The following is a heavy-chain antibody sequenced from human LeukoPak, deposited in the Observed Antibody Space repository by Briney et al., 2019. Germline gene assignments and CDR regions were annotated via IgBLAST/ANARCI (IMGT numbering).Heavy chain of an antibody. J-gene: IGHJ3*02. CDR3: ARDRATSPYYDYVWGSFALLSGAFDI. D-gene: IGHD3-16*01. Sequence: KSSETLSLTCTVSGGSISSYYWSWIRQPAGKGLEWIGRIYTSGSTNYNPSLKSRVTMSVDTSKNQFSLKLSSVTAADTAVYYCARDRATSPYYDYVWGSFALLSGAFDIWGQGTMVTVSS. V-gene: IGHV4-4*07. CDR2: IYTSGST. CDR1: GGSISSYY.